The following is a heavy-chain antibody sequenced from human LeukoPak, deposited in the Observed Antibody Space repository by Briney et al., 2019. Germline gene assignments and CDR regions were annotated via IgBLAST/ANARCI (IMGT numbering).Heavy chain of an antibody. J-gene: IGHJ2*01. CDR2: INTNSGGT. Sequence: ASVKVSCNASGYTFTGYYMHWVRQAPGQGLEWMGWINTNSGGTNYAQKFQGRVTMTRDTSISTAYMELSRLRSDDTAVYYCARPDLPPYCSSTSCYSGSYWYFDLWGRGTLVTVSS. CDR3: ARPDLPPYCSSTSCYSGSYWYFDL. V-gene: IGHV1-2*02. CDR1: GYTFTGYY. D-gene: IGHD2-2*01.